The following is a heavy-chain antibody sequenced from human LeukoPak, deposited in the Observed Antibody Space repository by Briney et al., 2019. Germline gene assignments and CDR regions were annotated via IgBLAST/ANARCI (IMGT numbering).Heavy chain of an antibody. CDR2: IIPIFGIA. D-gene: IGHD6-13*01. V-gene: IGHV1-69*04. J-gene: IGHJ5*02. Sequence: SVKVSCKASGCTFSSYAISWVRQAPGQGLEWMGRIIPIFGIANYAQKFQGRVTITADKSTSTAYMELSSLRSEDTAVYYCARMEQQLVRDNWFDPWGQGTLVTVSS. CDR3: ARMEQQLVRDNWFDP. CDR1: GCTFSSYA.